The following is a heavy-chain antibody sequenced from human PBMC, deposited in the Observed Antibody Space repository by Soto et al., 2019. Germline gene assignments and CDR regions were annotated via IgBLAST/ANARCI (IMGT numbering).Heavy chain of an antibody. Sequence: GGSLRLSCAASGFPSISNWMSWLRQAPGKRQKEMANKKQDESEKYYVENVKGQFTISRDNAKNSLNLQMNSQRSEETDVYYCARDRGYYGSGIWYYWGQGTLVTVSS. CDR2: KKQDESEK. CDR3: ARDRGYYGSGIWYY. CDR1: GFPSISNW. D-gene: IGHD3-10*01. V-gene: IGHV3-7*01. J-gene: IGHJ4*02.